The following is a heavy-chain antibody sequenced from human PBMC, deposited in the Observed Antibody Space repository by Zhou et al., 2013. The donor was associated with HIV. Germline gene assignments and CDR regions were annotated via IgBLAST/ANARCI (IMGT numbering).Heavy chain of an antibody. D-gene: IGHD3-22*01. Sequence: QVQLVQSGAEVKKPGASVSVSCKAFGYTFSNYYMHWVRQAPGQGLEWMGMINPISRGIVYAQKFQGRVTMTGDTSTTTVYMEMSSLRSEDTAMYYCARTTLYDRTGSYYGFDYWGQGTLVTVSS. J-gene: IGHJ4*02. CDR2: INPISRGI. V-gene: IGHV1-46*01. CDR1: GYTFSNYY. CDR3: ARTTLYDRTGSYYGFDY.